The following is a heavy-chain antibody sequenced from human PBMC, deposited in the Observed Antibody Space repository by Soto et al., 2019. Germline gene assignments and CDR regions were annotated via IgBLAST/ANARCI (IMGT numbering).Heavy chain of an antibody. J-gene: IGHJ6*02. Sequence: GASVKVSCKASGYTFTSYYMHWVRQAPGQGLEWMGIINPSGGSTSYAQKLQGRVTMTRDTSTSTVYMELSGLRSEDTAVYYCAREIAAAGTGESLGDGMDVWGQGTTVTVSS. CDR3: AREIAAAGTGESLGDGMDV. D-gene: IGHD6-13*01. CDR1: GYTFTSYY. CDR2: INPSGGST. V-gene: IGHV1-46*01.